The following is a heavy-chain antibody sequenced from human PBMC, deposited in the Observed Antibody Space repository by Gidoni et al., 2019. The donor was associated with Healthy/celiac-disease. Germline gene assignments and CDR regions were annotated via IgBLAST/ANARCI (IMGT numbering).Heavy chain of an antibody. D-gene: IGHD6-13*01. CDR2: IYYSGST. V-gene: IGHV4-59*01. J-gene: IGHJ5*02. CDR1: GGSISSYY. Sequence: QVQLQESGPGLVKPSETLSLTCTGSGGSISSYYWSWIRQPPGKGLEWIGYIYYSGSTNYNPSLKSRVTISVDTSKNQFSLKLSSVTAADTAVYYCARRSAAGPENWFDPWGQGTLVTVSS. CDR3: ARRSAAGPENWFDP.